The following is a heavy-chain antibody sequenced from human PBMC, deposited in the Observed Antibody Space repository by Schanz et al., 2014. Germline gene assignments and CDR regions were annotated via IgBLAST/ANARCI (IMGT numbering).Heavy chain of an antibody. D-gene: IGHD1-1*01. J-gene: IGHJ6*01. CDR2: ISGSGGST. CDR3: VKDPDKYNWNDVEGMDV. V-gene: IGHV3-23*01. CDR1: GFTFSGYG. Sequence: EVQLLESGGGLVQPGRSLRLSCAASGFTFSGYGMHWVRQAPGKGLEWVSGISGSGGSTYDADPEKGQFTISRDKSKNTLYLQMKSLRVEDTAVYYCVKDPDKYNWNDVEGMDVWGPGTTVNVSS.